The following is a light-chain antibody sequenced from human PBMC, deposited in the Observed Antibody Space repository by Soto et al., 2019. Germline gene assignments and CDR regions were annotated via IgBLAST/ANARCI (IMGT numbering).Light chain of an antibody. V-gene: IGKV3-20*01. Sequence: DIVLTQSPGTLSLSPGERATLSCRASQSVSNNYLAWYQQKAGQAPRVLIYGASSRATGIPDRFSGSGSGTDFTLTISRLEPEDFAVYYCQQYGSPPYTFGQGTKLEIK. CDR1: QSVSNNY. CDR3: QQYGSPPYT. J-gene: IGKJ2*01. CDR2: GAS.